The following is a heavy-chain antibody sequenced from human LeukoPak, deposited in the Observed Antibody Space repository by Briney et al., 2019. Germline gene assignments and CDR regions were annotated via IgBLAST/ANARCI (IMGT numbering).Heavy chain of an antibody. D-gene: IGHD2-21*01. V-gene: IGHV1-18*01. J-gene: IGHJ4*02. Sequence: ASVKVSCKASGYTLTSYGISWVRQAPGQGLEWMGWISAYNGNTNYAQKLQGRVTMTTDTSTSTAYMELRSLRSDDTAVYYCAREIAYCGGDCYFGFDYWGQGTLVTVSS. CDR2: ISAYNGNT. CDR1: GYTLTSYG. CDR3: AREIAYCGGDCYFGFDY.